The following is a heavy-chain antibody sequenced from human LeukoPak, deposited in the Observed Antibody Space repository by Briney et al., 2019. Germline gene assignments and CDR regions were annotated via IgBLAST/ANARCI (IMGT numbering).Heavy chain of an antibody. D-gene: IGHD3-3*01. V-gene: IGHV3-7*01. CDR1: GFTFSSHW. CDR2: IKQDGSEK. J-gene: IGHJ4*02. Sequence: GGSLRLSCAASGFTFSSHWMSWVRQAPGKGLEWVANIKQDGSEKYYVDSVKGRFTISRDNAKNSLYLQMNSLRAEDTAVYYCARGRRYDFWSGYCLDYWGQGTLVTVSS. CDR3: ARGRRYDFWSGYCLDY.